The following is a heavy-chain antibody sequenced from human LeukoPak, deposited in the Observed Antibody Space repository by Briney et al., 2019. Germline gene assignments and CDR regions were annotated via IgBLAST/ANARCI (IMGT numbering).Heavy chain of an antibody. J-gene: IGHJ3*02. D-gene: IGHD3-22*01. V-gene: IGHV3-9*01. CDR2: ISWNSGSI. CDR3: ARGAGRITMIVVVIGRAPDAFDI. CDR1: GFTFDDYA. Sequence: GGSLRLSCAASGFTFDDYAMHWVRQAPGKGLEWVSGISWNSGSIGYADSVKGRFTISRDNAKNSLYLQMNSLRAEDTAVYYCARGAGRITMIVVVIGRAPDAFDIWGQGTMVTVSS.